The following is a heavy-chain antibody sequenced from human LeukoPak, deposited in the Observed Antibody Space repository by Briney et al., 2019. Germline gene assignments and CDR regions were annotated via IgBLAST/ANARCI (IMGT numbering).Heavy chain of an antibody. CDR2: IYSGDST. D-gene: IGHD2-15*01. CDR3: ARDLRGGNFDY. CDR1: GFTFSGYS. Sequence: PGGSLRLSCAASGFTFSGYSMSWVRQAPGKGLEWVSVIYSGDSTYYADSVKGRFTISRHSSKNTLYLQMNSLRADDTAIYYCARDLRGGNFDYWGQGTLVTVSS. J-gene: IGHJ4*02. V-gene: IGHV3-53*04.